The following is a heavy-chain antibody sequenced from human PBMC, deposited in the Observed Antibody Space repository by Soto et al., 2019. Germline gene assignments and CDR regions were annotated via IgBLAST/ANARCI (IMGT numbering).Heavy chain of an antibody. J-gene: IGHJ4*02. D-gene: IGHD4-17*01. V-gene: IGHV2-5*02. CDR1: GFSLSNSGVG. CDR2: IYGDNDK. CDR3: AHCTLHAYGDYDPGTSHVFDS. Sequence: QITLKESGPSPVKPTQTLTVTCTFSGFSLSNSGVGVAWIRQPPGKALEWLAIIYGDNDKRYSPSLKTRLTITKDNSKNQVVLTMTNMDPVDTATYYCAHCTLHAYGDYDPGTSHVFDSWGQGTLVTVSS.